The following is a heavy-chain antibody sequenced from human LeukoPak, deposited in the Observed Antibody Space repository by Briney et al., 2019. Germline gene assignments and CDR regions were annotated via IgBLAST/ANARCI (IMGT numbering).Heavy chain of an antibody. D-gene: IGHD6-19*01. CDR2: ISGSGGST. CDR3: AKVWDSSGWTWIDY. Sequence: GGSLRLSCAASGFTFSSYAMSWVRQAPGKGLEWVSAISGSGGSTYYADSVKGRFTISRDNSKNTLYLQMSSLRAEDTAVYYCAKVWDSSGWTWIDYWGQGILVTVSS. V-gene: IGHV3-23*01. J-gene: IGHJ4*02. CDR1: GFTFSSYA.